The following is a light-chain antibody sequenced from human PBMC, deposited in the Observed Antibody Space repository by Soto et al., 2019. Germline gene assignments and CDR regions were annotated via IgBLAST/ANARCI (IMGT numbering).Light chain of an antibody. J-gene: IGLJ3*02. V-gene: IGLV1-44*01. Sequence: QAVVTQPPSSSGTPGQRVTISCSGSKSNIGSNTVNWYQQLPGKAPKLLIYGDNQRPAGVPDRYTGSKSGTSASLAISGLQSEDEAHYYCAAWDDSLSGSWVFGGGTQLTVL. CDR3: AAWDDSLSGSWV. CDR2: GDN. CDR1: KSNIGSNT.